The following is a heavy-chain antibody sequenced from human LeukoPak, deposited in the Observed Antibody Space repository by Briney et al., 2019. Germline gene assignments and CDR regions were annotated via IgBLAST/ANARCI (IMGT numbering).Heavy chain of an antibody. CDR1: GFTFSSYG. D-gene: IGHD5-12*01. CDR2: ISGSGGST. Sequence: GGSLRLSCAASGFTFSSYGMSWVRQPPGQGLEWVSAISGSGGSTYYVDSVKGRFTISRDNSKNTLYLQMNSLRAEDTAVYYCAKDLRVVANLDYWGQGTLVTVSS. CDR3: AKDLRVVANLDY. V-gene: IGHV3-23*01. J-gene: IGHJ4*02.